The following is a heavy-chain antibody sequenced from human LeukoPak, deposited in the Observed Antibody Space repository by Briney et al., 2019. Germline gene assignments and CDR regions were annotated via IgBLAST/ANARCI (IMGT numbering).Heavy chain of an antibody. J-gene: IGHJ3*02. CDR1: GGSISSSSYY. V-gene: IGHV4-39*07. CDR2: IYYSGST. D-gene: IGHD4-17*01. CDR3: ARGAYGDYTLDAFDI. Sequence: KPSETLSLTCTVSGGSISSSSYYWGWIRQPPGKGLEWIGSIYYSGSTYYNPSLKSRVTISVDRSKNQFSLKLSSVTAADTAVYYCARGAYGDYTLDAFDIWGQGTMVTVSS.